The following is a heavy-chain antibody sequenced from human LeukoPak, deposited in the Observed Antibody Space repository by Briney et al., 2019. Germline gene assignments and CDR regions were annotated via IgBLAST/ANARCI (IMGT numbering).Heavy chain of an antibody. CDR1: GFTFSNYG. V-gene: IGHV3-33*06. CDR3: AKVXRNAQVWRGAYYYYYMDV. CDR2: IWYDGSNK. J-gene: IGHJ6*03. D-gene: IGHD5-18*01. Sequence: GRSLRLSCTASGFTFSNYGMHWVRQAPGKGLEWVAVIWYDGSNKYYGDSVKGRFTISRDNSKNTLYLQMNSLRAKDTAVYYCAKVXRNAQVWRGAYYYYYMDVWGQGTLVTVSS.